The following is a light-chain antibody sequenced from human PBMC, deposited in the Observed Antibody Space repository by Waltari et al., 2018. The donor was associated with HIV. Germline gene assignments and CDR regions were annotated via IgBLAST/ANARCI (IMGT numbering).Light chain of an antibody. CDR3: SSYTSSTTLL. CDR2: DVS. Sequence: QSALTQPASVSGSPGQSITISCTGTSSDVGGYNYVSWYQQHPGKAPKLMIYDVSNRPSGVSNRFSGSKSANTASLTISGLKTEDEANYYCSSYTSSTTLLFGGGTKLTVL. J-gene: IGLJ2*01. V-gene: IGLV2-14*03. CDR1: SSDVGGYNY.